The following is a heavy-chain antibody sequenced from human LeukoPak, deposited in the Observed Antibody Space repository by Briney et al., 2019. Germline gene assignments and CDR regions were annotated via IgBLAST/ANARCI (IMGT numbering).Heavy chain of an antibody. CDR3: ARGPLNEYSSSSGYYYYGVDV. CDR1: GFTFSSYS. J-gene: IGHJ6*02. V-gene: IGHV3-21*01. CDR2: ISTSSSYM. D-gene: IGHD6-6*01. Sequence: PGGSLILSCAASGFTFSSYSMNWVRQAPGKGLEWVSSISTSSSYMYYVDSVKGRFTISRDNAKNSLYLQMNSLRAEDTAVYFCARGPLNEYSSSSGYYYYGVDVWGQGTTVTVSS.